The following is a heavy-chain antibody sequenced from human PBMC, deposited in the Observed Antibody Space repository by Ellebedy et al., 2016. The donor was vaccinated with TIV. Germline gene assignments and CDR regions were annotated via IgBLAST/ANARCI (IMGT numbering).Heavy chain of an antibody. CDR2: VYYSVRT. CDR1: GGSISSSSYY. J-gene: IGHJ3*02. V-gene: IGHV4-39*07. CDR3: TRVNTYNHDSSGYSDGFDI. D-gene: IGHD3-22*01. Sequence: MPSETLSLTCTVSGGSISSSSYYWGWIRQPPGKGLEWIGSVYYSVRTYDNPSLKSRVTISVDTSKNQFSLKLSSVTAADTAVYYCTRVNTYNHDSSGYSDGFDIWGQGTMVTVSS.